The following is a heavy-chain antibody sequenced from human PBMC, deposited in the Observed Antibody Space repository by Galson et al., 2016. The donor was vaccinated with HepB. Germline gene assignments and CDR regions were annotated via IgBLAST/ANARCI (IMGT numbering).Heavy chain of an antibody. CDR2: IYSGGGT. Sequence: SLRLSCAASGFTVSTYYMSWVRQAPGKGLEWVSVIYSGGGTYYADSVKGRFTISRDNPENTLYLQMNSLRAEDTAVYYCARGGSGSYYKEYWGQGTLVTVSS. J-gene: IGHJ4*02. V-gene: IGHV3-53*01. CDR3: ARGGSGSYYKEY. D-gene: IGHD3-10*01. CDR1: GFTVSTYY.